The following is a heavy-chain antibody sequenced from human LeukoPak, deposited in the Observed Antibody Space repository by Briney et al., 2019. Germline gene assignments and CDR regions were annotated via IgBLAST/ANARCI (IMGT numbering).Heavy chain of an antibody. CDR1: DDSITMYY. CDR3: ARGRVSSSTWYSTYYYFFYMDF. J-gene: IGHJ6*03. Sequence: SETLSLTCTVSDDSITMYYWTWIRQPPGKGLERIGYVDHTGSTKFNPSLNGRVSISRDTSNNFFPLRLRSVTAADTAVYFCARGRVSSSTWYSTYYYFFYMDFWGKGTTVTVSS. CDR2: VDHTGST. V-gene: IGHV4-59*01. D-gene: IGHD4-11*01.